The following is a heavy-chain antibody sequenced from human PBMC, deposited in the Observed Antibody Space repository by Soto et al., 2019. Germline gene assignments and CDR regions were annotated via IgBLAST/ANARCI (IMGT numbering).Heavy chain of an antibody. Sequence: ASVKVSCKASGYTFTSYGISWVRQAPGQGLEWMGWISAYNGNTNYAQKLQGRVTMTTDTSTSTAYMELRSLRSDDTAVYYCARSSPPYCGGDCYTFDYWGQGTRVTAPQ. D-gene: IGHD2-21*02. V-gene: IGHV1-18*04. CDR2: ISAYNGNT. CDR3: ARSSPPYCGGDCYTFDY. CDR1: GYTFTSYG. J-gene: IGHJ4*02.